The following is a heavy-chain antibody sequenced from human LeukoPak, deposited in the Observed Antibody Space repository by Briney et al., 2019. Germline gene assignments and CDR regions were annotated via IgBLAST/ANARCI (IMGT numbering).Heavy chain of an antibody. D-gene: IGHD6-19*01. CDR1: GHSFTSYW. Sequence: GESLKISCKGSGHSFTSYWVGWVRQMPGKGLEWMGIIYPGDSDTRYSPSFQGQVTISVDKSISTAYLQWSSLKASDTAMYYCARVEEQWLRSFAFDIWGQGTMVTVSS. V-gene: IGHV5-51*01. CDR2: IYPGDSDT. CDR3: ARVEEQWLRSFAFDI. J-gene: IGHJ3*02.